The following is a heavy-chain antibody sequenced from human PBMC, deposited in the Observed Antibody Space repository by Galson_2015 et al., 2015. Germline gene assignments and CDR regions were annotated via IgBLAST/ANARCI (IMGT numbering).Heavy chain of an antibody. CDR3: ARDALRYSSSWCFDL. CDR2: ITSSGTI. J-gene: IGHJ2*01. V-gene: IGHV3-48*02. CDR1: GFTFSDYS. D-gene: IGHD6-13*01. Sequence: SLRLSCAASGFTFSDYSMKWVRQPPGKGLEWLSYITSSGTIYYADSVKGRFTISRDNAKNSLYLQMNSLRDEDTAVYYCARDALRYSSSWCFDLSGRGTRVTVSS.